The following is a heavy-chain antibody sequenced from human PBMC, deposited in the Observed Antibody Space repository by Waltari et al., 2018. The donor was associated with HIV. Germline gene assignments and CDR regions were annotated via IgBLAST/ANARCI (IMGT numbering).Heavy chain of an antibody. CDR3: ARERQYSSARGEAFAV. V-gene: IGHV3-13*01. D-gene: IGHD1-26*01. J-gene: IGHJ3*01. Sequence: VQLVESGGTLVEAGGSLRLSCVATGFSLKLFRLPWVRRSGGGTLEWVSAIGADGDTYFSASVKGRFTVSRDNGKNALNLHMSGLMSDDTATYYCARERQYSSARGEAFAVWGQGTVVIVSS. CDR1: GFSLKLFR. CDR2: IGADGDT.